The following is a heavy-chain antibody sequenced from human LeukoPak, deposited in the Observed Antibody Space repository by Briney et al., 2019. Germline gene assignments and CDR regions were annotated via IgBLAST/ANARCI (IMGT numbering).Heavy chain of an antibody. CDR3: AREYNITIFGVVTPYYGMDV. CDR2: ISYDGSNK. D-gene: IGHD3-3*01. Sequence: GGSLRLSCAASGFTFSSYAMHWVRQAPGKGLEWVAVISYDGSNKYYADSVKGRFTISRDNSKNTLYLQMNSLRAEDTAVYYCAREYNITIFGVVTPYYGMDVWAKGPRSPSP. V-gene: IGHV3-30*04. J-gene: IGHJ6*02. CDR1: GFTFSSYA.